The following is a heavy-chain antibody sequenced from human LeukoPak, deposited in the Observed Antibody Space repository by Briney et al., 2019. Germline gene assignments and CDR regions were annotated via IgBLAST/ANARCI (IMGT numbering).Heavy chain of an antibody. CDR2: IYSSSTSI. J-gene: IGHJ4*02. V-gene: IGHV3-48*02. CDR3: ATDRTTGIFDN. CDR1: GFTFSRYS. Sequence: GGSLRLSCAASGFTFSRYSMNWVRQAPGMGLEWVSYIYSSSTSIYYADSVKGRFTISRDNAKNPLYLQMNRLRDEDTAVYYCATDRTTGIFDNWGQGTLVTVSS. D-gene: IGHD4-17*01.